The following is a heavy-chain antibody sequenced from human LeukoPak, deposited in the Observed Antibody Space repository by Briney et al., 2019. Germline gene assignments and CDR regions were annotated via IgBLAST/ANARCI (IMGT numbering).Heavy chain of an antibody. D-gene: IGHD3-10*01. Sequence: GESLKISCKGSGSSFTSYWIGWVRQMPGKGLEWMGIIYPGDSDTRYSPSFQGQVTISADKSISTAYLQWSSLKASDTAMYYCARRSLHYYGSGSYRDWFDPWGQGTLVTVSS. V-gene: IGHV5-51*01. CDR2: IYPGDSDT. CDR3: ARRSLHYYGSGSYRDWFDP. CDR1: GSSFTSYW. J-gene: IGHJ5*02.